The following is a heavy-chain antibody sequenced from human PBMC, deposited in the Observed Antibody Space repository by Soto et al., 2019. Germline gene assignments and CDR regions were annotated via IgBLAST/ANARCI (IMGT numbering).Heavy chain of an antibody. Sequence: GWSLRLSCASSGFTFVNYAMTWVRQAPGKGLEWVSGISGSGGSTYYADSVEGRFTISRDNSKNTLYLQMNSLRAEDTAVYYCGKASLLRFLDSSFDYWGQGTLVTVSS. CDR2: ISGSGGST. CDR3: GKASLLRFLDSSFDY. D-gene: IGHD3-3*01. CDR1: GFTFVNYA. V-gene: IGHV3-23*01. J-gene: IGHJ4*02.